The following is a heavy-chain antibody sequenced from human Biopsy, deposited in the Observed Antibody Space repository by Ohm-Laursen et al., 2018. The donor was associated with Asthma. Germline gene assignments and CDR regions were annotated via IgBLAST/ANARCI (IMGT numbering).Heavy chain of an antibody. V-gene: IGHV1-69*01. CDR1: GGTFNTYV. J-gene: IGHJ4*02. D-gene: IGHD2-2*01. CDR3: ARKAGSCISRTCYSLDF. CDR2: INSVFGTT. Sequence: SSVKVSCKSLGGTFNTYVIGWVRQAPGQGLVWLGGINSVFGTTTYPQKFQDRVTITADDSTSTVYMELSSLRSEDTAVYYCARKAGSCISRTCYSLDFWGQGTLVTVSS.